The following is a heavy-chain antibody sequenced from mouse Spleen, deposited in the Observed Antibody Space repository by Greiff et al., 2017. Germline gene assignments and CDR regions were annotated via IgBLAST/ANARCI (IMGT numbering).Heavy chain of an antibody. D-gene: IGHD1-2*01. J-gene: IGHJ4*01. CDR3: ARCGYEGKSYAMDY. CDR1: GYTFTDHT. V-gene: IGHV1-78*01. Sequence: QVQLKESDAELVKPGASVKISCKVSGYTFTDHTIHWMKQRPEQGLEWIGYIYPSDGSTKYNEKFKGKATVTADKSSSTAYMQLNSLTSEDSAVYFCARCGYEGKSYAMDYWGQGASGTVSS. CDR2: IYPSDGST.